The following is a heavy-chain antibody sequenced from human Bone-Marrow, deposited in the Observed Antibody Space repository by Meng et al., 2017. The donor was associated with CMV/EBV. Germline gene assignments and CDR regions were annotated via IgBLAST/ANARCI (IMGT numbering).Heavy chain of an antibody. Sequence: SETLSLTCTVSGDSISSGSISSGDYYWSWVRQPPGKGLEWIAYISYSGSAYYSPSLKSRATISIDTSNSQFSLKLISMTAADTAIYYCARDASGFGDFDLWGRGTLVTVSS. J-gene: IGHJ2*01. D-gene: IGHD3-10*01. CDR2: ISYSGSA. CDR1: GDSISSGSISSGDYY. CDR3: ARDASGFGDFDL. V-gene: IGHV4-31*03.